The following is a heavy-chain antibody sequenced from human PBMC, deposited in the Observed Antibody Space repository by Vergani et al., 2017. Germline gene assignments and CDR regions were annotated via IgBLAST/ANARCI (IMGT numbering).Heavy chain of an antibody. D-gene: IGHD3-10*01. CDR2: ISGSGGST. Sequence: TASGFTFSSYAMSWVRQAPGKGLEWVSAISGSGGSTYYADSVKGRFTISRDNAKNSLYLQMNSLRAEDTAVYYCARGLMRDYYGSGSYSGWGQGTLVTVSS. CDR3: ARGLMRDYYGSGSYSG. V-gene: IGHV3-23*01. CDR1: GFTFSSYA. J-gene: IGHJ4*02.